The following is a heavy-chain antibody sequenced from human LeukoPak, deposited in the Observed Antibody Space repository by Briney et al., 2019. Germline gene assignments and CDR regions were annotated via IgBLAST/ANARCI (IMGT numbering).Heavy chain of an antibody. J-gene: IGHJ6*02. CDR3: ATYPRAESSVNMDV. D-gene: IGHD3-22*01. CDR1: VGTFSSSG. V-gene: IGHV1-69*01. Sequence: SVNVSCKAPVGTFSSSGISWVRQAPGQGLEWLGGILPFFTSNYAQKFQGRVTITADESTSTAYLELRSLRSEDTAAYYCATYPRAESSVNMDVWGQGTTVTVSS. CDR2: ILPFFTS.